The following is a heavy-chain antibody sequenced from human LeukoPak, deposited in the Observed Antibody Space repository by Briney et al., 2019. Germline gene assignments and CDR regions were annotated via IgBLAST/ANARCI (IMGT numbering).Heavy chain of an antibody. CDR2: IKQDGSEK. V-gene: IGHV3-7*01. CDR1: GFTFSSYW. Sequence: VQPGGSLRLSCAASGFTFSSYWMSWVRPAPGKGLEWVANIKQDGSEKYYVDSVKGRFTISGDNAKNSLYLQMNSLRAEDTAVYYCARKGSSSRYSHNDYWGQGTLITVSS. J-gene: IGHJ4*02. CDR3: ARKGSSSRYSHNDY. D-gene: IGHD2-2*01.